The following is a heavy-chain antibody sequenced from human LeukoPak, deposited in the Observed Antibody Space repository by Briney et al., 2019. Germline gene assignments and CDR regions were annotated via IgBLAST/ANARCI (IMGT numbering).Heavy chain of an antibody. V-gene: IGHV3-11*01. CDR3: ARDSAAAGSFDY. Sequence: PGGSLRLSCAASGFTFSDYYMSWIRQAPGKGLEWVSYISGSGSTIYYADSVKGRFTITRDNAKNSLYLQMNSLRAEDTAVYYCARDSAAAGSFDYWGQGTLVTVSS. CDR2: ISGSGSTI. D-gene: IGHD6-13*01. CDR1: GFTFSDYY. J-gene: IGHJ4*02.